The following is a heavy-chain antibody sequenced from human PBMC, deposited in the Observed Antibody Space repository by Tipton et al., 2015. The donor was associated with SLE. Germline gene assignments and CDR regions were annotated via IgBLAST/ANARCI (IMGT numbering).Heavy chain of an antibody. CDR1: GFTFSSYS. CDR2: ISDRSNYI. J-gene: IGHJ4*02. Sequence: SLRLSCAASGFTFSSYSMNWVRQAPGKGLEWVSYISDRSNYIYYTDSVKGRFTVSRDNAKNSLYLELDSLRADDTAVYYCAREGMAEAGKYFDFWGRGTLVTVSS. V-gene: IGHV3-21*01. D-gene: IGHD6-19*01. CDR3: AREGMAEAGKYFDF.